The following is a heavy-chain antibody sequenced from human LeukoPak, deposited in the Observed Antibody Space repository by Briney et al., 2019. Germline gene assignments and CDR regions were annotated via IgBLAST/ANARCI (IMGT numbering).Heavy chain of an antibody. J-gene: IGHJ4*02. CDR3: ARNFRTGYSNPFDY. D-gene: IGHD6-13*01. V-gene: IGHV4-61*08. CDR1: GGSISSGGYY. CDR2: IYYSGST. Sequence: SETLSLTCTVSGGSISSGGYYWSWIRQPPGKGLEWIGYIYYSGSTNYNPSLKSRVTISVDTSKNQFSLKLSSVTAADTAVYYCARNFRTGYSNPFDYWGQGTLVTVSS.